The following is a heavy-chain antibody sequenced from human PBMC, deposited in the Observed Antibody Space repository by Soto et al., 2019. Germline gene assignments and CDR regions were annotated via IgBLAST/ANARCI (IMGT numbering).Heavy chain of an antibody. Sequence: ASVEVSCKASRYTFTSYPMHWVLQAPGQRLEWMGWINAGNGNTKYSQKFQGRVTITRDTSASTAYLELSSLRSEDTAVYYCAKVVAATHYYYGMDVWGQGTTVTVSS. CDR3: AKVVAATHYYYGMDV. D-gene: IGHD2-15*01. V-gene: IGHV1-3*01. CDR2: INAGNGNT. J-gene: IGHJ6*02. CDR1: RYTFTSYP.